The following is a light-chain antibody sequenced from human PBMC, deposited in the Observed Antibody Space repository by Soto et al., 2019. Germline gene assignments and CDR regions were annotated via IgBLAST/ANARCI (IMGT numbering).Light chain of an antibody. J-gene: IGKJ4*02. CDR1: QGISHY. CDR2: AAS. Sequence: DVQLTQSPSSLSASVGDKITITCRPSQGISHYLAWYQQKPGKPPRVLIYAASTLQSGVPTRFSGRRSGPDFTLTISSHRPVYVANYYSQKHYFAPLPFGGGTKVEIK. CDR3: QKHYFAPLP. V-gene: IGKV1-27*01.